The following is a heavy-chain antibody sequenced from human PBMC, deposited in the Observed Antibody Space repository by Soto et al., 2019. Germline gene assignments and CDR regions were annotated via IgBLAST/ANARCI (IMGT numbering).Heavy chain of an antibody. CDR3: ARDIESVTAKHFFYYCAMDV. Sequence: ASVKVSCKASGFTFSNYGLNWVRQAPGQGLEWMVWVSANNGHTNYAQNLQGRVSMTTDTSTSTAYMELRGLTFDDTAVYYCARDIESVTAKHFFYYCAMDVWGQGTTVTVSS. J-gene: IGHJ6*02. D-gene: IGHD2-8*01. CDR1: GFTFSNYG. CDR2: VSANNGHT. V-gene: IGHV1-18*01.